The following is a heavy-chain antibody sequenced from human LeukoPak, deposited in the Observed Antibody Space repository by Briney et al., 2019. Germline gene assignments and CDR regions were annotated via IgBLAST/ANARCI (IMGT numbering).Heavy chain of an antibody. D-gene: IGHD2-2*01. Sequence: PPETLSLTCAVYGGSFSGYYWSWIRQPPGKGLEWIGEINHSGSTNYNPSLKSRVTISVDTSKNQFSLKLSSVTAADTAVYYCARVSYCSSTSCIHWFDPWGQGTLVTVSS. CDR2: INHSGST. CDR1: GGSFSGYY. CDR3: ARVSYCSSTSCIHWFDP. V-gene: IGHV4-34*01. J-gene: IGHJ5*02.